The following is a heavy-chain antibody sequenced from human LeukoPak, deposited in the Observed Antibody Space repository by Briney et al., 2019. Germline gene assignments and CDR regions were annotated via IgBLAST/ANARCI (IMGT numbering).Heavy chain of an antibody. CDR1: GGSISSYY. Sequence: SETLSLTCTVSGGSISSYYWSWIRQPPGKGLEWIGYISYSGYTNYNPSLKSRVAISVDTSKNQFSLRLSSVTAADTAVYYCARAPYTSGWYIDYWGQGTLVTVSS. V-gene: IGHV4-59*01. CDR3: ARAPYTSGWYIDY. D-gene: IGHD6-19*01. J-gene: IGHJ4*02. CDR2: ISYSGYT.